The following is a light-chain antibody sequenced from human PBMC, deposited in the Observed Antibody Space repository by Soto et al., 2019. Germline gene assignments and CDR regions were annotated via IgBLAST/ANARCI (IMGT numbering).Light chain of an antibody. CDR1: QSVSSNY. Sequence: IVFTHSPGTLSLSPGERGALSCRASQSVSSNYVAWYQQKPGQAPRLLISGASNRATGTPDRFRGSGSGTDFTLTITRLEPEDFAVYYCHQYGSAPWTFGQGTKVDIK. V-gene: IGKV3-20*01. CDR3: HQYGSAPWT. J-gene: IGKJ1*01. CDR2: GAS.